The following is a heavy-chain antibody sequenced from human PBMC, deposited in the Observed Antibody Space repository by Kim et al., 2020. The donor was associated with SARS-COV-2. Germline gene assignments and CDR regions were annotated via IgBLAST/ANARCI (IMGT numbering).Heavy chain of an antibody. J-gene: IGHJ4*02. Sequence: GGSLRLSCAASGFTFSSYGMHWVRQAPGKGLEWVAVIWYDGSNKYYADSVKGRFTISRDNSKNTLYLQMNSLRAEDTAVYYCARDRGPNTGDCTNGVCYASPLDYWGQGTLVTVSS. CDR3: ARDRGPNTGDCTNGVCYASPLDY. CDR1: GFTFSSYG. CDR2: IWYDGSNK. V-gene: IGHV3-33*01. D-gene: IGHD2-8*01.